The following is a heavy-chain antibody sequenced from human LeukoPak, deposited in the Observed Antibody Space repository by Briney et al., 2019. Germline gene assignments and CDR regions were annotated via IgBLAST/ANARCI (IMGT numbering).Heavy chain of an antibody. Sequence: GGSLRLSCAASGFTFSSYWMSWVRQAPGKGLEWVANIKQDGSEKYYVDSVKGRFTISRDNAKNSPYLQMNSLRAEDTAVYYCARDHYYDSSGYDYWGQGTLVTVSS. CDR3: ARDHYYDSSGYDY. CDR1: GFTFSSYW. D-gene: IGHD3-22*01. J-gene: IGHJ4*02. CDR2: IKQDGSEK. V-gene: IGHV3-7*01.